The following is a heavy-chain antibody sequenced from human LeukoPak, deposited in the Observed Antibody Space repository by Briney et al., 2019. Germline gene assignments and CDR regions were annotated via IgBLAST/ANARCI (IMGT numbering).Heavy chain of an antibody. Sequence: GGSLRLSCAASGFTFSRYWMHWVRQAPGKGLMWVSRISPDGSTTLYADSVKGRFTISRDNAKNTLYLQMNSLGAEDTAVYYCARGGSIAARPIDYWGQGTLVTVSS. CDR3: ARGGSIAARPIDY. CDR1: GFTFSRYW. CDR2: ISPDGSTT. V-gene: IGHV3-74*03. D-gene: IGHD6-6*01. J-gene: IGHJ4*02.